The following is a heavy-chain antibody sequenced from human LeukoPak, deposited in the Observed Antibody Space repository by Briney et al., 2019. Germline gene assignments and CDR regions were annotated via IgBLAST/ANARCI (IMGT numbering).Heavy chain of an antibody. Sequence: ASVKVSCKASGYTFTSYYMHWVRQAHGQGLEWMGIINPSGGSTSYAQKFQGRVTMTRDTSTSTVYMELSSLRSEDTAVYYCARDRAALRYFERGGPDYWGQGTLVTVSS. J-gene: IGHJ4*02. D-gene: IGHD3-9*01. CDR3: ARDRAALRYFERGGPDY. CDR2: INPSGGST. CDR1: GYTFTSYY. V-gene: IGHV1-46*01.